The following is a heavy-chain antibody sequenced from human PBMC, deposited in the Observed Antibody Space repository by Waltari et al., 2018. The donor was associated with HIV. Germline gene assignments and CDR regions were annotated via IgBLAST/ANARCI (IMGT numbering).Heavy chain of an antibody. CDR1: GYTFTSYA. J-gene: IGHJ4*02. CDR2: INAGNGNT. D-gene: IGHD3-3*01. CDR3: ARQYDFWSGYASGIGVYCDY. Sequence: QVQLVQSGAEVKKPGASVKVSCKASGYTFTSYAMHWVRQAPGQRLEWMGWINAGNGNTKYSQKFQGRVTITRDTSASTAYMELSSLRSEDTAVYYCARQYDFWSGYASGIGVYCDYWGQGTLVTVSS. V-gene: IGHV1-3*01.